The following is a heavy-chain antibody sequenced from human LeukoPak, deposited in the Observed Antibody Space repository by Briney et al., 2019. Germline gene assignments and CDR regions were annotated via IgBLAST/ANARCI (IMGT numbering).Heavy chain of an antibody. CDR1: GYTFTGYY. J-gene: IGHJ4*02. V-gene: IGHV1-2*04. D-gene: IGHD6-13*01. CDR3: ARGSYSSSWSFDY. Sequence: ASVKVSCKASGYTFTGYYMHWVRQAPGQGLEWMGWINPNSGGTNYAQKFQGWVTMTRDTSISTAYMELSRLRSDDTAVYYCARGSYSSSWSFDYWGQGILVTVSS. CDR2: INPNSGGT.